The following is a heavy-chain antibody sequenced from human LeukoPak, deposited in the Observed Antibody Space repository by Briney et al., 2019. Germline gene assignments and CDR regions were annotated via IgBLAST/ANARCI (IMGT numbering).Heavy chain of an antibody. V-gene: IGHV4-59*01. CDR1: GGSISSYY. CDR3: ARDGVRWFDP. D-gene: IGHD1-1*01. J-gene: IGHJ5*02. Sequence: SETLFLTCTVSGGSISSYYWSWVRQPPGKGLEWIGYIYYSGSTNYDPSLKSRVTISVDTSKNQFSLKLSSVTAADTAVYYCARDGVRWFDPWGQGTLVTVSS. CDR2: IYYSGST.